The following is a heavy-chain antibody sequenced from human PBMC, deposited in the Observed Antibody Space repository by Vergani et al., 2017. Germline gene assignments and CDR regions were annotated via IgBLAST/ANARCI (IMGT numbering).Heavy chain of an antibody. CDR2: IYTSGST. D-gene: IGHD2-15*01. CDR3: TRHWAVVAANNWFDP. Sequence: QVHLQESGPGLVKPSETLSLTCTVSGGSISSYYWSWIRQPAGKGLEWIGRIYTSGSTNYNPSLKSRVTMSVDTSKNQFSLKLSSVTAADTAVYYCTRHWAVVAANNWFDPWGQGTLVTVSS. V-gene: IGHV4-4*07. J-gene: IGHJ5*02. CDR1: GGSISSYY.